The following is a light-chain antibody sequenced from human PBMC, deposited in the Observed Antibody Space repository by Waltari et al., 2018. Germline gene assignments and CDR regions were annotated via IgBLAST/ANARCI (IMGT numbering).Light chain of an antibody. Sequence: QSVLTQPPSASGAPGQGVTISCTGSSSNIGAGYDVHWYQQLPGTAPKLLIYGNSNRPSVVPDRFSGSKSGTSASLAITGLQAEDEADYYCQSYDSSLSGSVFGGGTKLTVL. CDR1: SSNIGAGYD. J-gene: IGLJ3*02. V-gene: IGLV1-40*01. CDR2: GNS. CDR3: QSYDSSLSGSV.